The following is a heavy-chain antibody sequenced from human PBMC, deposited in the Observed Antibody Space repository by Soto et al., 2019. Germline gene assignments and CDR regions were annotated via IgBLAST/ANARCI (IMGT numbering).Heavy chain of an antibody. V-gene: IGHV1-8*01. CDR1: GYTFTSYD. Sequence: QVQLVQSGAEVKKPGASVKVSCKASGYTFTSYDINWVRQATGQGLEWMGWMNPNSGNTGYAQKFQGRVNMTRNTSINTAYMELSSLRSEDTAVYYCARALRYYDSSGYHPYYFDYWGQGTLVTVSS. CDR3: ARALRYYDSSGYHPYYFDY. J-gene: IGHJ4*02. CDR2: MNPNSGNT. D-gene: IGHD3-22*01.